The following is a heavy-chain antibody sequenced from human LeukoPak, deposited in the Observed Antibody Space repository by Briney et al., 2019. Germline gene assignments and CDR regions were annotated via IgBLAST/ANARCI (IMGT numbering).Heavy chain of an antibody. D-gene: IGHD2-15*01. V-gene: IGHV4-61*02. CDR1: GGSIRSSSYY. Sequence: SETLSLTCTVSGGSIRSSSYYWSWIRQPAGKGLEWIGRIHTSGSTNYNPSLKSRVSMSLDTSKNQVSLKLSSVTAADTAVYYCARHNIVVVRPYYYYGMDVWGQGTTVTVSS. CDR3: ARHNIVVVRPYYYYGMDV. J-gene: IGHJ6*02. CDR2: IHTSGST.